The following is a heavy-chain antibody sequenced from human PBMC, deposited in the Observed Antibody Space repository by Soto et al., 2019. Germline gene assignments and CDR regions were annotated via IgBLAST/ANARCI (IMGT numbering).Heavy chain of an antibody. J-gene: IGHJ4*02. V-gene: IGHV3-7*03. CDR3: ARDRAYSRFDY. CDR1: GFSFSSAW. Sequence: PGGSLRISCAVSGFSFSSAWMTWIRQAPGKGLERVAIMNEDGSERYYVDSVKGRFTISRDNAKNALFLQMNSLRVEDTAVYFCARDRAYSRFDYWGQGSLVTVSS. CDR2: MNEDGSER. D-gene: IGHD4-4*01.